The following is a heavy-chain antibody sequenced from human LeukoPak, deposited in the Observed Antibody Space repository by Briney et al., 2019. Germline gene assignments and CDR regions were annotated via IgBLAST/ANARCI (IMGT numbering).Heavy chain of an antibody. V-gene: IGHV1-2*06. Sequence: ASVKVSCKASGYTFTGYYMHWVRQAPGQGLEWMGRINPNSGGTNYAQKFQGRVTMARDTSISTAHMELSRLRSDDTAVYYCARSVRATIVDYWGQGTLVTVSS. CDR1: GYTFTGYY. CDR3: ARSVRATIVDY. J-gene: IGHJ4*02. D-gene: IGHD5-24*01. CDR2: INPNSGGT.